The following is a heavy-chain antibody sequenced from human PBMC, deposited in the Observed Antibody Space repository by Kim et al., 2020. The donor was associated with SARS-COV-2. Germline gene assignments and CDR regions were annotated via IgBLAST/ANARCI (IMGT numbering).Heavy chain of an antibody. CDR3: ARQGGYYDSSGYYYFDY. Sequence: FQGRVTITGDESTSTAYMELSSLRSEDTAVYYCARQGGYYDSSGYYYFDYWGQGTLVTVSS. V-gene: IGHV1-69*01. J-gene: IGHJ4*02. D-gene: IGHD3-22*01.